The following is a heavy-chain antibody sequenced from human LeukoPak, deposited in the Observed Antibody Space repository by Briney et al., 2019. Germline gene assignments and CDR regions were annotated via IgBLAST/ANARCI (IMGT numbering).Heavy chain of an antibody. CDR1: GFTFSSSW. CDR3: ASSWNWGYNWFDP. CDR2: IKQDGSEK. V-gene: IGHV3-7*01. J-gene: IGHJ5*02. D-gene: IGHD1-7*01. Sequence: PGGSLRLSCAASGFTFSSSWMSWVRQAPGKGLEWVANIKQDGSEKYYVDSVKGRFTIPRDNAKNSLYLQMNSLRAEDTAVYYCASSWNWGYNWFDPWGQGTLVTVSS.